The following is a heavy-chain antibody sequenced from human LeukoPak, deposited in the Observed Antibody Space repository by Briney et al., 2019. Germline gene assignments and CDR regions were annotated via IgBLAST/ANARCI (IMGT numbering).Heavy chain of an antibody. V-gene: IGHV3-30*02. CDR1: GFTFSSYG. CDR3: AKDLGNWNSEYYFDY. Sequence: GGSLRLSCAASGFTFSSYGMHWVRQAPGKGLEWAAFIRYDGSNKYYADSVNGRFTISRDNSKNTLYLQMNSLRAEDTAVYYCAKDLGNWNSEYYFDYWGQGTLVTVSS. CDR2: IRYDGSNK. D-gene: IGHD1-7*01. J-gene: IGHJ4*02.